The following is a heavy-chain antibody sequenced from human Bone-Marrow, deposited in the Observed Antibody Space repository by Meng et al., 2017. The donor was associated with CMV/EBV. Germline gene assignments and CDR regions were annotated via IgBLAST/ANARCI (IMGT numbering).Heavy chain of an antibody. V-gene: IGHV4-31*02. D-gene: IGHD2-15*01. J-gene: IGHJ4*02. CDR1: GSSMSSGVYY. CDR3: ASFCSGGDCYPDY. Sequence: SGSSMSSGVYYSSSLLQHPRKGLEWIGYIYFSGPTLYNPSLKSRVTISVDTSKNQFSLNLSSVTAADTAVYYCASFCSGGDCYPDYWGQGTLVTVSS. CDR2: IYFSGPT.